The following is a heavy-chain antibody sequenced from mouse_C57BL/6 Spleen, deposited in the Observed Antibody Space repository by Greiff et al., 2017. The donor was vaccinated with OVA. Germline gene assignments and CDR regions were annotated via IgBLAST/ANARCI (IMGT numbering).Heavy chain of an antibody. V-gene: IGHV1-81*01. D-gene: IGHD2-1*01. CDR2: IYPRSGNT. Sequence: VQRVESGAELARPGASVKLSCKASGYTFTSYGISWVKQRTGQGLEWIGEIYPRSGNTYYNEKFKGKATLTADKSSSTAYMELRSLTSEDAAVYFCARSGVNYDYWGQGTTLTVSS. J-gene: IGHJ2*01. CDR1: GYTFTSYG. CDR3: ARSGVNYDY.